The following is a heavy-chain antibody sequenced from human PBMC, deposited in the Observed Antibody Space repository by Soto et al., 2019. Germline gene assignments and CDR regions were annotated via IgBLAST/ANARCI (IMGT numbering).Heavy chain of an antibody. Sequence: GGSLRLSCSASGLTFTKYWMHWVRQAPGKGLVWVSHITSDGKTTTYADSVKGRFTVSRDNDKNKVYLQMDSLRAEDTAVYYCVKLGGFGYWGQGTLVTVSS. CDR1: GLTFTKYW. CDR3: VKLGGFGY. J-gene: IGHJ4*01. D-gene: IGHD3-16*01. V-gene: IGHV3-74*03. CDR2: ITSDGKTT.